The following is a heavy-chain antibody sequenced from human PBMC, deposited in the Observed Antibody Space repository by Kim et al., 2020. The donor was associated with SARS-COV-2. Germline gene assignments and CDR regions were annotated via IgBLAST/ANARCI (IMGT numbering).Heavy chain of an antibody. D-gene: IGHD6-13*01. V-gene: IGHV3-33*01. J-gene: IGHJ5*02. CDR3: ARDPLMYSSSCSDNWFDP. CDR2: IWYDGSNK. Sequence: GGSLRLSCAASGFTFSSYGMHWVRQAPGKGLEWVAVIWYDGSNKYYADSVKGRFTISRDNSKNTLYLQMNSLRAEDTAVYYCARDPLMYSSSCSDNWFDPWGQGTLVTVSS. CDR1: GFTFSSYG.